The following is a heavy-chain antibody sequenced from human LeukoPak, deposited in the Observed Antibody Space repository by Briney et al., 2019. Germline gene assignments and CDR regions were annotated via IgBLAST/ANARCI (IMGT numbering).Heavy chain of an antibody. D-gene: IGHD6-13*01. Sequence: VASVKVSCKASGYTFTSHYVHWVRQAPGQGLEWMGIINPSGGSTSFAQKFQGRVTMTKDTSTSTVYMEVNSLRSEDTAVYYCARGGGSSWYETEKFDYWGQGTLVTVSS. CDR3: ARGGGSSWYETEKFDY. CDR1: GYTFTSHY. CDR2: INPSGGST. V-gene: IGHV1-46*01. J-gene: IGHJ4*02.